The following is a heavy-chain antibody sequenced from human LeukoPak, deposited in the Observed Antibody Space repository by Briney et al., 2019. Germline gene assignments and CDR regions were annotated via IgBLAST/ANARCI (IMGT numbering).Heavy chain of an antibody. J-gene: IGHJ4*02. CDR3: ARDRYYDSSGLDY. V-gene: IGHV3-66*01. Sequence: GGSLRLSCAASGFTVSSNYMSWVRQAPGKGLEWVSVIYSGGSTYYADSVKGRFTISRDNSKNTLYLQMNSLRAEDTAVYYCARDRYYDSSGLDYWGQGTLVTVSS. CDR2: IYSGGST. CDR1: GFTVSSNY. D-gene: IGHD3-22*01.